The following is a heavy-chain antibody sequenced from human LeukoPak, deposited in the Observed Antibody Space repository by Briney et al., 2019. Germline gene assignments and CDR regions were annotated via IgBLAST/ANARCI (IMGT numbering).Heavy chain of an antibody. Sequence: SETLSLTCAVYGGSFSGYYWSWIRQPPGKGLEWIGEINHSGSTNYNPSLKSRVTISVDTSKNQFSLKLSSVTAADMAVYYCARGKDWNNSNWGQGTLVTVSS. CDR3: ARGKDWNNSN. V-gene: IGHV4-34*01. CDR2: INHSGST. D-gene: IGHD1/OR15-1a*01. CDR1: GGSFSGYY. J-gene: IGHJ4*02.